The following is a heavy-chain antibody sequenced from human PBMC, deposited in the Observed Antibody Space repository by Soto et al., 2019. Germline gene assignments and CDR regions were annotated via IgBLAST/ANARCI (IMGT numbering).Heavy chain of an antibody. D-gene: IGHD2-21*01. CDR3: ARGGEPIDY. CDR1: GYTFTSYA. J-gene: IGHJ4*02. CDR2: SNAGNGNT. V-gene: IGHV1-3*05. Sequence: QVQLVQSGAEEKKPGASVKVSCKASGYTFTSYAMHWVRHAPGQSLEWMGWSNAGNGNTKYTQKFPGRVTITRDTSASTAYMELSSLRSDDTAVYYCARGGEPIDYWGQGTMVTVSS.